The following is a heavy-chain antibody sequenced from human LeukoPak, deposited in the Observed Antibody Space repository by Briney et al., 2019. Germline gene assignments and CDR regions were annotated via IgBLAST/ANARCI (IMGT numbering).Heavy chain of an antibody. Sequence: ASVKVSCKASGYTFTGYYMHWVRQAPGQGLEWMGWINPNSGGTNYAQKFQGRVTMTRDTSISTVYMELSSLRSEDTAVYYCARDGGSYDILMDPWGQGTLVTVSS. J-gene: IGHJ5*02. D-gene: IGHD3-9*01. CDR1: GYTFTGYY. CDR2: INPNSGGT. V-gene: IGHV1-2*02. CDR3: ARDGGSYDILMDP.